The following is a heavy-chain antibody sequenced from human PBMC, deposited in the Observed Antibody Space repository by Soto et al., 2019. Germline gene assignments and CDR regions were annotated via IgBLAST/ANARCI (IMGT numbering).Heavy chain of an antibody. Sequence: VQLVESGGGLVKPGGSLRLSCAASGFTFNDYYMTWIRQAPGKGLEWISYISISGSNIHYADSVKGRFTISRDNAKKSLYLQMHSLRAEDTAVYFCARGWRYDFWSGYFEFWGQGALVTVSS. CDR3: ARGWRYDFWSGYFEF. V-gene: IGHV3-11*01. D-gene: IGHD3-3*01. CDR1: GFTFNDYY. CDR2: ISISGSNI. J-gene: IGHJ4*02.